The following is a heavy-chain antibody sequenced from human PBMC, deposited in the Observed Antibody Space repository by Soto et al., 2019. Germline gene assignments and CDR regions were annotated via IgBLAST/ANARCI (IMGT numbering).Heavy chain of an antibody. D-gene: IGHD2-15*01. Sequence: SETLSLTCTVSGGSISSYYWSWLRQPPGKGLEWIGYIYYSGSTNYNPSLKSRVTISVDTSKNQFSLKLSSVTAADTAVYYCARQVWYGGKPSTFDYWGQGTLVTVSS. CDR2: IYYSGST. V-gene: IGHV4-59*01. J-gene: IGHJ4*02. CDR1: GGSISSYY. CDR3: ARQVWYGGKPSTFDY.